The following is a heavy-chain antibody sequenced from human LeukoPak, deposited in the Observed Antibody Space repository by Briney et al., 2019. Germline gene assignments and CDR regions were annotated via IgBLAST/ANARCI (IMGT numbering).Heavy chain of an antibody. CDR1: GFTLNSNF. D-gene: IGHD6-13*01. Sequence: GGSLRLSCAASGFTLNSNFMTWVRQAPGKGLEWVSLIYSAGSTFYADSVKGRFTISRDNSKSTLSLKMNSLRAEDTAIYYCARDYDRDRAAAGALAFDVWGQGKMVTAAS. V-gene: IGHV3-66*01. CDR3: ARDYDRDRAAAGALAFDV. CDR2: IYSAGST. J-gene: IGHJ3*01.